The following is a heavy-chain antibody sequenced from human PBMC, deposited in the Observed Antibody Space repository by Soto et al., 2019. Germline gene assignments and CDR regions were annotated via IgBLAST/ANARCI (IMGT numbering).Heavy chain of an antibody. CDR2: SFSGGAA. V-gene: IGHV3-53*01. CDR1: GFTVSTGH. D-gene: IGHD3-16*01. J-gene: IGHJ4*02. CDR3: ARSAFGD. Sequence: EVQLVESGGGLIQPGGSQRLSCVASGFTVSTGHMIWVRQAPGKGLEWLSISFSGGAAYYAASVEGRFSVSRDNSKNTLYLQMNSLRVEDTAVYYCARSAFGDWGQGTLVTVSS.